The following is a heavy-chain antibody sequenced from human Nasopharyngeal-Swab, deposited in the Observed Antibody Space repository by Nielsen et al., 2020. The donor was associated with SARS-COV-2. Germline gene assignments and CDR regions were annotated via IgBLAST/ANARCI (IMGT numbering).Heavy chain of an antibody. Sequence: GESLKISCAASGFTFSSYAMHWVRQAPGKGLEWVAVISYDGSNKYYADSVKGRFTISRDNFKNTLYLQMNSLRAEDTAVYYCASGWLEASAFDIWGQGTMVTVSS. CDR1: GFTFSSYA. D-gene: IGHD6-19*01. J-gene: IGHJ3*02. CDR3: ASGWLEASAFDI. V-gene: IGHV3-30*04. CDR2: ISYDGSNK.